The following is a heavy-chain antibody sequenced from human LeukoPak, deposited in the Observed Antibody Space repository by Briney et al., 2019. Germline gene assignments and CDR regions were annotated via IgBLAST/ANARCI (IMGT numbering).Heavy chain of an antibody. CDR1: GYTFTGCY. CDR3: ARDYLDGSGSYLAG. Sequence: ASVKVSCKASGYTFTGCYMHWVRQAPGQGLEWMGWINPNSGGTNYAQKFQGRVTMTRDTSISTAYMELSRLRSDDTAVYYCARDYLDGSGSYLAGWGQGTLVTVSS. J-gene: IGHJ4*02. D-gene: IGHD3-10*01. V-gene: IGHV1-2*02. CDR2: INPNSGGT.